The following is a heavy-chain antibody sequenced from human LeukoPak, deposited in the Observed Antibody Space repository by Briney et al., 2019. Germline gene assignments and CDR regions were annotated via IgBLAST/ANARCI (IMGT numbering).Heavy chain of an antibody. CDR1: GYTFSSYG. Sequence: GPVKVSCKASGYTFSSYGINWVRQATGQGLEWMGWMNPNSGNTGYAQKFQGRVTMTRNTSISTAYMELSSLRSEDTAVYYCARGVIVGATSFDYWGQGTLVTVSS. CDR3: ARGVIVGATSFDY. CDR2: MNPNSGNT. V-gene: IGHV1-8*02. J-gene: IGHJ4*02. D-gene: IGHD1-26*01.